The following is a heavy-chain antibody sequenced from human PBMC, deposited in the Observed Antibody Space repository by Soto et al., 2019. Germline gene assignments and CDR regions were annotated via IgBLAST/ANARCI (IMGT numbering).Heavy chain of an antibody. CDR2: IKQDGSEK. J-gene: IGHJ6*02. D-gene: IGHD3-9*01. Sequence: GGSLRLSCAASGFPFSSYWMSWVRQAPGKGLEWVANIKQDGSEKYYVDSVEGRLTISRDNAKNSLYLQMNSLRAEDTAVYYCAREEDYYDILAGSPSAMDVWGQGTTVTVS. CDR3: AREEDYYDILAGSPSAMDV. V-gene: IGHV3-7*01. CDR1: GFPFSSYW.